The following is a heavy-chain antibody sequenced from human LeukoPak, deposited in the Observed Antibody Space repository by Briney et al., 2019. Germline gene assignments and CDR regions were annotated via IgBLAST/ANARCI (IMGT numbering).Heavy chain of an antibody. CDR1: GYSFTSYW. Sequence: GESLKISCKGSGYSFTSYWIGWVRQMPGKGLDWMGIISPGDSDTKYSPSFQGQVTISADKSIGTAYLQWSSLKASDTAMYYCARTDSTGETEFDYWGQGTLVTVSS. CDR3: ARTDSTGETEFDY. CDR2: ISPGDSDT. D-gene: IGHD3-10*01. J-gene: IGHJ4*02. V-gene: IGHV5-51*01.